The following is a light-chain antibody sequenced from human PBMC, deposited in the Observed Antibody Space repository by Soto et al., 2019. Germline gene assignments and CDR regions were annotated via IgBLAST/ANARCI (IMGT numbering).Light chain of an antibody. CDR2: GAS. Sequence: EIVMTHSPATLTVSPGARATLSCIASQSNSNNLACYQQKPGQAPRLLIFGASTRATGIPARFSGSGSGTDFTLTISSLQSEDFAVYSCQQYNKWPITFGQGTRLEI. CDR3: QQYNKWPIT. J-gene: IGKJ5*01. V-gene: IGKV3D-15*01. CDR1: QSNSNN.